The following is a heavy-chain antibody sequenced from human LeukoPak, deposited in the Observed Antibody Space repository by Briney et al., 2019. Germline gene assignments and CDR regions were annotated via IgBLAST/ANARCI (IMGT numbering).Heavy chain of an antibody. Sequence: RGSLRLSCPASRFTFSSYAIHWVRQAPGKGLEWVAVISHDGSNKNYADSVQGRFTISRDNSKNTLYLQMNSLRAEDTAVYYCARAPGSSSSWSYFDFWGQGTLVTVSS. CDR3: ARAPGSSSSWSYFDF. V-gene: IGHV3-30-3*01. D-gene: IGHD6-13*01. CDR1: RFTFSSYA. J-gene: IGHJ4*02. CDR2: ISHDGSNK.